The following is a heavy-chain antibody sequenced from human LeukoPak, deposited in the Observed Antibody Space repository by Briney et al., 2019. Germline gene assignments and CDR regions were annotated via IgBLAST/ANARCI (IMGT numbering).Heavy chain of an antibody. J-gene: IGHJ4*02. D-gene: IGHD3-22*01. V-gene: IGHV4-59*01. CDR3: ARYRYDSSGYYYGD. CDR2: IYYSGST. CDR1: GFTFSSYA. Sequence: GSLRLSCAASGFTFSSYAMSWVRQAPGKGLEWIGYIYYSGSTNYNPSLKSRVTISVDTSKNQFSLKLSSVTAADTAVYYCARYRYDSSGYYYGDWGQGTLVTVSS.